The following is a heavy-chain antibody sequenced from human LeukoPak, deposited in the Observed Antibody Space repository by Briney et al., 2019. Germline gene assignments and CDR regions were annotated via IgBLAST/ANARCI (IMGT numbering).Heavy chain of an antibody. CDR3: AAVATSGIGHAFDI. D-gene: IGHD1-26*01. CDR2: IKKNGDGGTS. Sequence: GGSLRLSCAASGFTFSNAWMSWVRQAPGKGLEWVGRIKKNGDGGTSDYAAPVKGRFTISRDDSKNTLYLQMNSLKTEDTAVYYCAAVATSGIGHAFDIWGQGTMVTVSS. CDR1: GFTFSNAW. J-gene: IGHJ3*02. V-gene: IGHV3-15*01.